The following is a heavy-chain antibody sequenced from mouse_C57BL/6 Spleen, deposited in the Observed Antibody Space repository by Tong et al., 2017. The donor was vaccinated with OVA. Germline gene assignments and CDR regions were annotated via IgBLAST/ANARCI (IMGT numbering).Heavy chain of an antibody. D-gene: IGHD2-1*01. Sequence: EVQLQESGGDLVKPGGSLKLSCAASGFTFSSYGMSWVRQTPDKRLEWVATISSGGSYTYYPDSVKGRFTISRDNAKNTLYMQMSSRKSEDTAMYYCARDRPYGNIPAYWGQGTLVTVSA. CDR3: ARDRPYGNIPAY. CDR1: GFTFSSYG. J-gene: IGHJ3*01. CDR2: ISSGGSYT. V-gene: IGHV5-6*01.